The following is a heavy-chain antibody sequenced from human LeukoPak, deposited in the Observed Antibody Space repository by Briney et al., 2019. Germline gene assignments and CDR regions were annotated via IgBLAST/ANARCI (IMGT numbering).Heavy chain of an antibody. V-gene: IGHV1-69*13. Sequence: SVKVSCKASGGTFSSYAISWVRQAPGQGLEWMGGIIPIFGTADYAQKFQGRVTITADGSTSTAYMELSSLRSEDTAVYYCARETTYDYGGLYYFDYWGQGTLVTVSS. CDR1: GGTFSSYA. J-gene: IGHJ4*02. CDR3: ARETTYDYGGLYYFDY. D-gene: IGHD4-23*01. CDR2: IIPIFGTA.